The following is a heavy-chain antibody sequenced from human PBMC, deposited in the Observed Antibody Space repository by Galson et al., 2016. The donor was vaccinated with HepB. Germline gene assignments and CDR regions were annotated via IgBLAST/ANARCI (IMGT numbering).Heavy chain of an antibody. V-gene: IGHV5-51*03. D-gene: IGHD5/OR15-5a*01. CDR2: IYLGDSDT. CDR1: GDTYTTYW. Sequence: SGAEVKKPEESLKISCEVTGDTYTTYWIGWVRQMPGKGLECMGMIYLGDSDTRYSPSFEGQVTISADESISTAFMQWSRLKASDSAMYYCGRVVQVGTVSPHFDHWGQGTLVTVAS. J-gene: IGHJ4*02. CDR3: GRVVQVGTVSPHFDH.